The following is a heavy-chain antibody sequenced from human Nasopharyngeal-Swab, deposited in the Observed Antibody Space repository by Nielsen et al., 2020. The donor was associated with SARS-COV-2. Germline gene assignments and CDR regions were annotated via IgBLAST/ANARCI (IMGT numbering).Heavy chain of an antibody. J-gene: IGHJ4*02. Sequence: GSLRLSCAVSDGSILSYSWWTWVRQPPVKGLEWIGETHHDGTAYYNPSLRSRVTISVDKSRDQISLELSFVTAADTAVYYCAGHSDWRGPDNWGQGTLVTVSS. CDR1: DGSILSYSW. CDR3: AGHSDWRGPDN. D-gene: IGHD6-19*01. CDR2: THHDGTA. V-gene: IGHV4-4*02.